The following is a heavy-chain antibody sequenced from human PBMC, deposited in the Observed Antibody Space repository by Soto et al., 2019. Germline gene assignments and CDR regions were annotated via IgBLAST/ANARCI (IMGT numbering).Heavy chain of an antibody. V-gene: IGHV4-31*03. CDR3: AQAVVFTGGDAFGV. D-gene: IGHD2-8*02. Sequence: QVQLRESGPGLVKPSQTLSLTCTVSGGSISTGGFYWHWIRQYPGKGLEWIGSIFYSGRTSDNPSLPHRVTMSIEAPKNRFSLRLSSVTAADAAVYYCAQAVVFTGGDAFGVWGQGRLGTVSS. J-gene: IGHJ3*01. CDR2: IFYSGRT. CDR1: GGSISTGGFY.